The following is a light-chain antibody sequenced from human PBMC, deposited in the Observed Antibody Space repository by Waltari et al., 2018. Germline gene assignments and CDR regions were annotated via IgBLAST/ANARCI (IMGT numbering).Light chain of an antibody. CDR3: SSYTGRGTVI. CDR1: NSDIGSYSY. Sequence: QSVLTQPASVSGSPGQPITISCTGTNSDIGSYSYVSWYQQYPGKAPKLIIYDLTERPSGVSTRFSGSKSGNTASLTIFGLQADDEADYFCSSYTGRGTVIFGRGTMVTVL. V-gene: IGLV2-14*01. CDR2: DLT. J-gene: IGLJ2*01.